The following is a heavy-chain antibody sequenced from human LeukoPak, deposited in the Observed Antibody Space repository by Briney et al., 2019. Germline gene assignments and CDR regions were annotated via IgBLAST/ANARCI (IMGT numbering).Heavy chain of an antibody. CDR1: GFTFGFYG. CDR2: IQYDGSYK. D-gene: IGHD2-15*01. V-gene: IGHV3-30*02. CDR3: AKTSDQLLYSKFDF. Sequence: GESLRLSCATSGFTFGFYGMHWVRQAPGKGLEWVAFIQYDGSYKFYADSVQGRFSISRDNSKNTLFLQMNSLRTEDTAVYYCAKTSDQLLYSKFDFWGQGALVTVSS. J-gene: IGHJ4*02.